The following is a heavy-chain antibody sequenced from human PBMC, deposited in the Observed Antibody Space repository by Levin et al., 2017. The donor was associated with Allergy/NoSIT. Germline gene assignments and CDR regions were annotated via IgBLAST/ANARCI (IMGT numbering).Heavy chain of an antibody. CDR1: GSSFSGGFH. CDR2: IYHNGNT. D-gene: IGHD3-3*01. V-gene: IGHV4-38-2*02. J-gene: IGHJ4*02. Sequence: SQTLSLTCTVSGSSFSGGFHWGWIRQPPGKGLELIGSIYHNGNTNYNPSLKSRVTISLDTSKNQFSLNLSSVTAADTAVYYCARAVGVVIPAAIDYWGQGNLVTVSS. CDR3: ARAVGVVIPAAIDY.